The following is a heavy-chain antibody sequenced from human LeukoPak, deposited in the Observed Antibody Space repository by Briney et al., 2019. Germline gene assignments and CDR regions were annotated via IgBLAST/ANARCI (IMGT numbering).Heavy chain of an antibody. J-gene: IGHJ3*02. V-gene: IGHV4-59*04. D-gene: IGHD3-9*01. CDR1: GGSISSYY. Sequence: SETLSLTCNVSGGSISSYYWSWIRQPPGKGLEWIGSIYHSGSTYYNPSLKSRVTISVDTSKNQFSLKLSSVTAADTAVYYFATITIFSADAFDIWGQGTMVTVSS. CDR2: IYHSGST. CDR3: ATITIFSADAFDI.